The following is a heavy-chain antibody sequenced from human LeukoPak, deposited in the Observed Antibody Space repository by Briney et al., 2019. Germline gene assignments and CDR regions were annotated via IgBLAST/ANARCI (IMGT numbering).Heavy chain of an antibody. J-gene: IGHJ4*02. Sequence: PGGSLRLSCAASGFTFSSYGMHWVRQAPGKGLEWVAVIWYDGSNKYYADSVKGRFTISRDNSKNTLYLQMNSLRAEDTAVYYCAKGEYGDYGDYWGQGTLVTGSS. CDR3: AKGEYGDYGDY. V-gene: IGHV3-33*06. CDR2: IWYDGSNK. CDR1: GFTFSSYG. D-gene: IGHD4-17*01.